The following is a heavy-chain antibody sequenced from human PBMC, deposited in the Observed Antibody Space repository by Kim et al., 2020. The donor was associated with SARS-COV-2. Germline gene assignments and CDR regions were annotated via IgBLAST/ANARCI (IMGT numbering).Heavy chain of an antibody. CDR1: GYTFTDFY. J-gene: IGHJ4*02. V-gene: IGHV1-2*06. CDR2: IIPKTGAT. D-gene: IGHD5-18*01. CDR3: ARDRSYGSMFFFDS. Sequence: ASVKVSCKASGYTFTDFYVHWVRQAPGQGLEWMGRIIPKTGATNYAQRFQGRVTMTRDASISTVYMELSRLTSDDTAVYYCARDRSYGSMFFFDSWGQG.